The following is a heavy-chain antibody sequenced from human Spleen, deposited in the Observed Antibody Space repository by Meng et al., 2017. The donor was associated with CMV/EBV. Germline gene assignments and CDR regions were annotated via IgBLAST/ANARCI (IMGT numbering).Heavy chain of an antibody. CDR2: ISAYNGNT. J-gene: IGHJ1*01. D-gene: IGHD6-13*01. V-gene: IGHV1-18*01. CDR1: GYTFTSYG. Sequence: VQLVQSGAVGKQPGASVKVSLKASGYTFTSYGMSWLRQAPGQGLEWMGWISAYNGNTIYAQKVQGRVTMTTDASTNTAYLELRSPRSDDTAVYYCARDQQLIPAEYFQHWGPGTLVTVSS. CDR3: ARDQQLIPAEYFQH.